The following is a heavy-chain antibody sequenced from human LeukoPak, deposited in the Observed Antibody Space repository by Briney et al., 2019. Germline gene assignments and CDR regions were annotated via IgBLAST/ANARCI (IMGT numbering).Heavy chain of an antibody. CDR2: ISSSSSYI. J-gene: IGHJ6*02. CDR1: GFTFSSYS. V-gene: IGHV3-21*01. D-gene: IGHD2-2*01. Sequence: KPGGSLRLSCAASGFTFSSYSMNWVRQAPGKGLEWVSSISSSSSYIYYADSVKGRFTISRDNAKNSLYLQMNSLRAEDTAVYYCARDMVDIVVVPLYGMDVWGQGTTVTVSS. CDR3: ARDMVDIVVVPLYGMDV.